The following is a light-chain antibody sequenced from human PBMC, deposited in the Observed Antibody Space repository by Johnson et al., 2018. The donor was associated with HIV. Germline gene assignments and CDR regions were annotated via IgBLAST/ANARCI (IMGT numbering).Light chain of an antibody. Sequence: QSVLTQPPSVSAAPGQKVTISCSGSSSNIGNNYVSWYQQIPGTAPKLLIYENNKRPSGIPDRFSGSNSGTSATLGITGLQTGDEADYYCGTWDSGLGAVYVFGPGTKVTVL. CDR2: ENN. J-gene: IGLJ1*01. CDR1: SSNIGNNY. V-gene: IGLV1-51*02. CDR3: GTWDSGLGAVYV.